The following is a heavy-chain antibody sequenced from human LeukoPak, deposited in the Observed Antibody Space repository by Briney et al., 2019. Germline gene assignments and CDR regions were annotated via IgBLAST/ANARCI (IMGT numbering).Heavy chain of an antibody. CDR3: ARHDYGGNSGDY. J-gene: IGHJ4*02. CDR1: GFTFSNYE. CDR2: ISSSGNTI. V-gene: IGHV3-48*03. D-gene: IGHD4-23*01. Sequence: GGSLRLSCAASGFTFSNYEMNWVRQAPGKGLEWVSYISSSGNTIYYSDSVKGRFTISRDNAKNSLYLQMNSLRDEDTAVYYCARHDYGGNSGDYWGQGTLVTVSS.